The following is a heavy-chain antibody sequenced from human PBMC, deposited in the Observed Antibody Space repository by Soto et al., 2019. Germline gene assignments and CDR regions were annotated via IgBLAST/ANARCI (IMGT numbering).Heavy chain of an antibody. Sequence: SETLSLTCTVSGGSISSYYWSWIRQPPGKGLEWIGYIYYSGSTNYNPSLKSRVTISVDTSKNQFSLKLSSVTAADTAVYYCASKGIGYCSGGSCYSTGYFDYWGQGTLVTVSS. D-gene: IGHD2-15*01. J-gene: IGHJ4*02. CDR2: IYYSGST. CDR1: GGSISSYY. CDR3: ASKGIGYCSGGSCYSTGYFDY. V-gene: IGHV4-59*01.